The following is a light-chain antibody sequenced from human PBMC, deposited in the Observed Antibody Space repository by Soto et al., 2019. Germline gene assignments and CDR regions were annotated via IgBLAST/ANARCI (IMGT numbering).Light chain of an antibody. CDR3: QQRGHGLT. CDR1: QTVSSAY. Sequence: EIVWTQPPGTLSLSPGDSATLSCRASQTVSSAYVAWYQQKPGQAPKLLTYDASNRATGIPARFSGSGSGTDFTLTISSLEPEDCAVCYCQQRGHGLTFGGGTKVDIK. CDR2: DAS. V-gene: IGKV3D-20*02. J-gene: IGKJ4*01.